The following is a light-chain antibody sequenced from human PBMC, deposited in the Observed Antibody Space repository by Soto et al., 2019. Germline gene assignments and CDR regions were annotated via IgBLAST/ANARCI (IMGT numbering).Light chain of an antibody. Sequence: EVVLTQSPATMSVSPGAGATLSCRASQSVGSNLAWYQQKPGQTPRVLIYGASTRAIGIPARSRGSGFGTEFTLTISSLQSEDFVVYSCQEYSNWPPLSFGGGTKVEIK. CDR2: GAS. CDR3: QEYSNWPPLS. V-gene: IGKV3-15*01. J-gene: IGKJ4*01. CDR1: QSVGSN.